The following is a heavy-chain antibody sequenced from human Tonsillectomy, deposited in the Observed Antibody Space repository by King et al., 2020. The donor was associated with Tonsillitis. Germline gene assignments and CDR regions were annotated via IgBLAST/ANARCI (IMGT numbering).Heavy chain of an antibody. J-gene: IGHJ5*02. Sequence: QLVQSGAEVKKPGESLKISCKGSGDSFTSYWIGWMRQMPGQGLEWMGIIYPDDSDTRYSPSFQGQVTISVDRSINPAYLQWSSLKASDTAIYYCARHGVGGTNWFHPWGQGTLVTVSS. CDR3: ARHGVGGTNWFHP. V-gene: IGHV5-51*01. D-gene: IGHD1-26*01. CDR1: GDSFTSYW. CDR2: IYPDDSDT.